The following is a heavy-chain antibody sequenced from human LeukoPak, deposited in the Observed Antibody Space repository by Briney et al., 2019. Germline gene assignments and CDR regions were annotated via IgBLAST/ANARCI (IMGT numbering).Heavy chain of an antibody. D-gene: IGHD3-10*01. J-gene: IGHJ6*02. CDR1: GFTFSSYG. Sequence: GGSLRLSCAASGFTFSSYGMHWVRQAPGKGLEWVAVIWYDGSNKYYADSVKGRFTISRDNSKNTLYLQMNSLRAEDTAVYYCARGLERELPTSYYYYSMDVWGQGTTVTVSS. CDR2: IWYDGSNK. CDR3: ARGLERELPTSYYYYSMDV. V-gene: IGHV3-33*01.